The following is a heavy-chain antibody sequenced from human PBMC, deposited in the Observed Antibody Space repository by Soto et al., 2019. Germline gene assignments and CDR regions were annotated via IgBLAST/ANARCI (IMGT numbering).Heavy chain of an antibody. CDR3: ARDRCGVTNCYGHFDF. D-gene: IGHD2-2*01. J-gene: IGHJ4*02. CDR1: GFTFSSDG. V-gene: IGHV3-33*01. CDR2: IWFDGSKK. Sequence: QVQLVESGGGVVQPGRSLRLSCAASGFTFSSDGMHWVRQAPGKGLEWVAVIWFDGSKKYYADSVKGRFTVSRDNSKNTMYLQMSSLRAEDTAVYYCARDRCGVTNCYGHFDFWGQGTLVTVSS.